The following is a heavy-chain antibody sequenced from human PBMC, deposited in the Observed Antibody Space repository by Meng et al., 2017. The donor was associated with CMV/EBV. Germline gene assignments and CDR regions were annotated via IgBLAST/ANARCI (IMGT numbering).Heavy chain of an antibody. D-gene: IGHD1-14*01. Sequence: GESLKISCAASGFTFSSYAMHWVRQAPGKGLEWVAVISYDGSNKYYTDSVKGRFTISRDNSKNTLYLQMNSLRAEDTAVYYCARGEPHLFDYWGQGTLVTVSS. J-gene: IGHJ4*02. CDR1: GFTFSSYA. CDR3: ARGEPHLFDY. CDR2: ISYDGSNK. V-gene: IGHV3-30*04.